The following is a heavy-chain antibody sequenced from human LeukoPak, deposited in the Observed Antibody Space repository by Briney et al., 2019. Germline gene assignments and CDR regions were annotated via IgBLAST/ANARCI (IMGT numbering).Heavy chain of an antibody. Sequence: PSETLSLTCAVYGGSFSGYYWSWIRQPPGKGLEWIGEINHSGSTNYNPSLKSRVTISVDTSKNQFSLKQSSVSAADTAVYYCARRVAVTTGFDYWGQGTLVTVSS. CDR2: INHSGST. J-gene: IGHJ4*02. CDR1: GGSFSGYY. CDR3: ARRVAVTTGFDY. D-gene: IGHD4-17*01. V-gene: IGHV4-34*01.